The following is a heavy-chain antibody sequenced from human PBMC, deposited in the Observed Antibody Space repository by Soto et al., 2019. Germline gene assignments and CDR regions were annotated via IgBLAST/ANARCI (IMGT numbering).Heavy chain of an antibody. CDR3: AWGFTIGWYTDYFDP. CDR1: GASISGYH. J-gene: IGHJ4*02. CDR2: IYYTGST. D-gene: IGHD6-19*01. Sequence: QVQLQESGPGLVKPSETLSLTCTVSGASISGYHWSWIRQPPGKGLEWIGYIYYTGSTTYNPALKGRVTLSVDTCKNQFPRKLTSVTAADTAAYYCAWGFTIGWYTDYFDPWGQGPLVTVSS. V-gene: IGHV4-59*08.